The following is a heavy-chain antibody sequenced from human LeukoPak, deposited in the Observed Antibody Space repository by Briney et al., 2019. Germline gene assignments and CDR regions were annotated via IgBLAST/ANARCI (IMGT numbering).Heavy chain of an antibody. Sequence: PGGSLRLSCEASGFTFSSYEMNWVRQAPGKGLEWVSYISSSGSTIYYADSVKGRLTISRDNAKNSLYLQMNSLRAEDTAVYYCARDKSSGWFFDYWGQGTLVTVSS. J-gene: IGHJ4*02. CDR3: ARDKSSGWFFDY. D-gene: IGHD6-19*01. V-gene: IGHV3-48*03. CDR2: ISSSGSTI. CDR1: GFTFSSYE.